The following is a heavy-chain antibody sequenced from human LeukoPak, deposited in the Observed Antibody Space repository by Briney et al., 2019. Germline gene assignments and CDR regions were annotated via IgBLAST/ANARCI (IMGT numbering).Heavy chain of an antibody. CDR1: GYTFTGYY. CDR3: ARDRMVGTVVPAAKVWASGMDV. J-gene: IGHJ6*02. Sequence: GASVKVSCKASGYTFTGYYMHWVRQAPGQGLAWMGWINPSSGGTNYAQKFQGRVTMTRDTSISTAYMELSRLRSDDTAVYYCARDRMVGTVVPAAKVWASGMDVWGQGTTVTVSS. D-gene: IGHD2-2*01. CDR2: INPSSGGT. V-gene: IGHV1-2*02.